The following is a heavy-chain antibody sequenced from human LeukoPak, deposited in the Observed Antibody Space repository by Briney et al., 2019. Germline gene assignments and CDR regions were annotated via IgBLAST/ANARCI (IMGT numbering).Heavy chain of an antibody. CDR2: ISYDGVNK. CDR1: GFIFSSYG. Sequence: GRSLRLSCAASGFIFSSYGMHWVRQAPGKGLEWVAVISYDGVNKDHTDPVKGRFTISRDNSKNTLYLQMNSLRAEDTAVYYCAKGTYHYDSSGPFDYWGQGTLVTVSS. V-gene: IGHV3-30*18. J-gene: IGHJ4*02. CDR3: AKGTYHYDSSGPFDY. D-gene: IGHD3-22*01.